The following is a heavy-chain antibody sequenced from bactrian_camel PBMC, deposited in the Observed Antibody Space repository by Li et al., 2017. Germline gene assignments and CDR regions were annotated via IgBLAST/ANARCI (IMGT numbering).Heavy chain of an antibody. CDR3: AAGKASRLSTYCIAGADGSDS. CDR2: ISSSGART. Sequence: VQLVESGGGLVQPGGSLRLACSASGFTFDTKAISWVRQAPGKGLEWVSGISSSGARTFYSDSVKGRSTISQDNAKKTAYLHMNDLKPEDTAMYYCAAGKASRLSTYCIAGADGSDSWGQGTHVTVS. J-gene: IGHJ6*01. CDR1: GFTFDTKA. V-gene: IGHV3S36*01. D-gene: IGHD1*01.